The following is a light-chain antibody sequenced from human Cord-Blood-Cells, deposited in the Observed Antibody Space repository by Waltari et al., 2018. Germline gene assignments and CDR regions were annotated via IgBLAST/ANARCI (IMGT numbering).Light chain of an antibody. CDR3: SSYTSSITLV. CDR1: SSDVGGYNY. Sequence: QSALTQPASVSGSPGQSITISCTGTSSDVGGYNYVSWYQQHPGKAPKLMIYDVSNRPSGVSNRFSGSKSGNRASPTISGLQAGDEADYYCSSYTSSITLVFGGGTRLTVL. V-gene: IGLV2-14*03. CDR2: DVS. J-gene: IGLJ3*02.